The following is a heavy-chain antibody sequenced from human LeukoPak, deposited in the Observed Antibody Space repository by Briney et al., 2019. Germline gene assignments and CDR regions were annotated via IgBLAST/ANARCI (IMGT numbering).Heavy chain of an antibody. V-gene: IGHV3-33*01. J-gene: IGHJ4*02. CDR3: ARGLVVPATMLNFYFDY. CDR2: IWYDGSNK. Sequence: GGSLRLSCAASGFTFSSYGMHWVRQAPGKGLEWVAAIWYDGSNKYYADSVKGRFTISRDNSKNTLYLQMNSLRAEDTAVYYCARGLVVPATMLNFYFDYWGQGTLVTVSS. D-gene: IGHD2-2*01. CDR1: GFTFSSYG.